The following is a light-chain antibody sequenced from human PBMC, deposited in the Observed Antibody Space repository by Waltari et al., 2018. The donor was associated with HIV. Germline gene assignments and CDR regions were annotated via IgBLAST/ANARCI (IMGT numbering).Light chain of an antibody. CDR2: DNN. CDR1: TSNIGSNV. Sequence: VLTPLLSLFAVPAQKVSISCSGKTSNIGSNVASWYRQFPGTAPKLLIYDNNKRHSGIPDRVSGSRAGTSATLSITGLQTADEAVYYCGTWENRLRAVVFGGGTELTVL. J-gene: IGLJ3*02. V-gene: IGLV1-51*01. CDR3: GTWENRLRAVV.